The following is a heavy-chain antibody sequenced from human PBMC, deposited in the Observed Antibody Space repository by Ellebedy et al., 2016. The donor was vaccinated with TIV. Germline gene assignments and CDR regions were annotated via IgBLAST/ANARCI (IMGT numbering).Heavy chain of an antibody. CDR3: ARDLGFDN. V-gene: IGHV1-46*04. CDR2: INPSGGST. CDR1: GGTLSRHA. J-gene: IGHJ4*02. Sequence: ASVKVSCKASGGTLSRHAISWVRQAPGQGLEWMGIINPSGGSTSYSQNLQGRVTMTRDRSTSTVYMELSSLTSEDTAVYYCARDLGFDNWGQGTLVTVSS.